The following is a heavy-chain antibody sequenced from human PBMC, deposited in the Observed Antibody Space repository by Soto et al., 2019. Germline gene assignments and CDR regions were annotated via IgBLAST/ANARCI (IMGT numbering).Heavy chain of an antibody. CDR3: ARWWSGSRQGFDP. CDR1: GGSISSGDHY. V-gene: IGHV4-31*03. J-gene: IGHJ5*02. CDR2: ISYSGST. D-gene: IGHD3-3*01. Sequence: VQLQESGPGLVKPSQTLSLTCTVSGGSISSGDHYWSWIRQHPGKGLEWIGYISYSGSTDYNPSLKSRVTISVDTSKNQFSLKLSSVTAADTAVYYCARWWSGSRQGFDPWGQGTLVTVSS.